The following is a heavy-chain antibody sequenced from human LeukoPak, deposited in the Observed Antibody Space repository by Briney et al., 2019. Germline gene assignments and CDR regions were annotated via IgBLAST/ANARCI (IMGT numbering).Heavy chain of an antibody. CDR3: ARGVRGTTTGYRGWFDP. J-gene: IGHJ5*02. D-gene: IGHD1-1*01. CDR1: GGSFSTYY. CDR2: IIHSGRT. V-gene: IGHV4-34*01. Sequence: SETLSLTCAVYGGSFSTYYWTWIRQPPGKGLEWIGEIIHSGRTDYNPTLKSRVTISVDTSKNQFSLKLTSLTAADTAVYYCARGVRGTTTGYRGWFDPWGQGTLVTVSS.